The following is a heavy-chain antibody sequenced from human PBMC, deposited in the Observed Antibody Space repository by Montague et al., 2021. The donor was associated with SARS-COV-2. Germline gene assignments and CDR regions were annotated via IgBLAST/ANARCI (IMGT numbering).Heavy chain of an antibody. D-gene: IGHD3-10*01. CDR3: ARGTRQGYGSRLGSFDS. J-gene: IGHJ4*02. CDR2: INHNRST. CDR1: GGSFSSYN. Sequence: SETLSLTCAVYGGSFSSYNWNWIRHPPRKGLEWSGEINHNRSTTYYPSPKSRSIMSLDTYKNQYSLKLSSVTTADTAVYYCARGTRQGYGSRLGSFDSWGQGTLVTVSS. V-gene: IGHV4-34*01.